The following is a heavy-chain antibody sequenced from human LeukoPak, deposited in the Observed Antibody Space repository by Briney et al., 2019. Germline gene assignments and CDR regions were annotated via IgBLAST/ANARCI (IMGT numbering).Heavy chain of an antibody. CDR1: GYTFTGYY. V-gene: IGHV1-2*02. J-gene: IGHJ4*02. Sequence: PGASVKVSCKASGYTFTGYYMHWVRQAPGQGLEWMGWINPNSGGTNYAQKFQGRFTMTRDTSISTAYMELSRLKPYDTAVYYCWRGGALYSKEPLDYWGQGTLVTVSS. CDR3: WRGGALYSKEPLDY. CDR2: INPNSGGT. D-gene: IGHD4-11*01.